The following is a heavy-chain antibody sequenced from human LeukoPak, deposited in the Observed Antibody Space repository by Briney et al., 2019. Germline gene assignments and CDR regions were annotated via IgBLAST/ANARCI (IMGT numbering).Heavy chain of an antibody. CDR2: INPNSGGT. Sequence: ASVKVSCKASGYTFTGYYMHWVRQAPGQGLEWMGWINPNSGGTNYAQKFQGRVTMTRDTSISTAYMELTSLRSDDTAMYYCARDRTPTYYDILTGYDLWGQGTLVTVSS. D-gene: IGHD3-9*01. V-gene: IGHV1-2*02. J-gene: IGHJ4*02. CDR3: ARDRTPTYYDILTGYDL. CDR1: GYTFTGYY.